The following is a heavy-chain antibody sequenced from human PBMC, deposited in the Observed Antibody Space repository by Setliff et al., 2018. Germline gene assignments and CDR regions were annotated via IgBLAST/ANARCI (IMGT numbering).Heavy chain of an antibody. D-gene: IGHD1-26*01. CDR3: TRFGDRNGIGI. CDR1: GFTFDKHG. V-gene: IGHV3-20*01. J-gene: IGHJ3*02. CDR2: INWDGKTT. Sequence: GGSLRLSCAASGFTFDKHGMNWVRQAPGKGLEWVSTINWDGKTTAYADSVKGRFTISRDNAKKFLYLHMNSLRDEDTALYHCTRFGDRNGIGIWGQGTMVTVSS.